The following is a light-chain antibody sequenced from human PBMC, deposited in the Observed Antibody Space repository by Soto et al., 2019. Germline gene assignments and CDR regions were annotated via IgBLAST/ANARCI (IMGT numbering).Light chain of an antibody. CDR1: QSTTAW. V-gene: IGKV1-5*03. Sequence: DIQMTQSPSTLSASIGDRVTLTCRASQSTTAWLAWYQQKPGKAPKLLIYKTSSLESGVPSRFSGSGSGTEFTLTISSLQPDDSATYYCQQYNPYSYSFGQGTKLEIK. CDR3: QQYNPYSYS. CDR2: KTS. J-gene: IGKJ2*03.